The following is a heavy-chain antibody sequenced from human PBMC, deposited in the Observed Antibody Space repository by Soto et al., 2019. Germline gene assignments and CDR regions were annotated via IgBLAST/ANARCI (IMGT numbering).Heavy chain of an antibody. CDR1: GYTFITYG. D-gene: IGHD3-22*01. CDR2: ISPYNDNT. J-gene: IGHJ4*02. V-gene: IGHV1-18*01. CDR3: ARGPTDYYDNSANYFLDY. Sequence: QVQLVQSGAEVKKPGASVKVSCKASGYTFITYGVSWVRQAPGQGRDWLGGISPYNDNTRYAERLQGTVTMTTDTTTNTAYMELRNLRSDDTAVDYCARGPTDYYDNSANYFLDYWGQGTLVTVSS.